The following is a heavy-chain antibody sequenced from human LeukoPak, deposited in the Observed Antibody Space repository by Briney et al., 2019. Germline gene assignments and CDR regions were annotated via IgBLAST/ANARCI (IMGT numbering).Heavy chain of an antibody. CDR3: ARGAYDILTGYGKDV. J-gene: IGHJ6*04. CDR2: IYPGDSDT. CDR1: GYSSTSYW. D-gene: IGHD3-9*01. Sequence: SGESLKISCKGSGYSSTSYWIGWVRQMPGKGLEWMGIIYPGDSDTRYSPSFQGQVTISADKSISTAYLQWSSLKASDTAMYYCARGAYDILTGYGKDVWGKGTTVTVSS. V-gene: IGHV5-51*01.